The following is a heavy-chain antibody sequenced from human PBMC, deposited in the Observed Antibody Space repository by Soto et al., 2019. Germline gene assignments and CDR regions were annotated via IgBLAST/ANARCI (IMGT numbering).Heavy chain of an antibody. D-gene: IGHD6-19*01. J-gene: IGHJ4*02. CDR3: ARSGAGSGWL. CDR1: GGSVTSGRYY. CDR2: IYYAGRT. V-gene: IGHV4-61*01. Sequence: PXATLSLTCTVSGGSVTSGRYYWSWSRQPPGKGLEWIGYIYYAGRTSYSSSLKSRVTISVDTPENQFSLKLSSVTAADTAKYYCARSGAGSGWLGGQGAQVTVSS.